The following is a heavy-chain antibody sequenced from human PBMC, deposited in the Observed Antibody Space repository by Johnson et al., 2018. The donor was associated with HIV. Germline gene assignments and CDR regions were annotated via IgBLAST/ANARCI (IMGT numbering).Heavy chain of an antibody. J-gene: IGHJ3*02. CDR3: ARESPPGGGNDAFDI. CDR1: GFTFSSYA. CDR2: ISYDGSNK. D-gene: IGHD3-16*01. Sequence: VQLVESGGGVVQPGRSLRLSCAASGFTFSSYAMHWVRQAPGKGLEWVAVISYDGSNKYYADSVTGRFTISRDNSKNTLYLQMNSLRAEDTDFDYCARESPPGGGNDAFDIWGQGTMVIVSS. V-gene: IGHV3-30*19.